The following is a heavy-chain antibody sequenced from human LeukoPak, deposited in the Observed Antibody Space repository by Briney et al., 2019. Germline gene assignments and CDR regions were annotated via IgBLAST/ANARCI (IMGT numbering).Heavy chain of an antibody. D-gene: IGHD6-13*01. CDR2: IFFSGST. Sequence: PSETLSLTCTVSGGSISSYYWSWIRQPPGKGLEWIGSIFFSGSTYYNPSLKSRVTISVDTSKNQFSVKLNSVTAADTAVYYCARISVAIPGTDYFDYWGQGTLVTVSS. CDR1: GGSISSYY. J-gene: IGHJ4*02. CDR3: ARISVAIPGTDYFDY. V-gene: IGHV4-39*07.